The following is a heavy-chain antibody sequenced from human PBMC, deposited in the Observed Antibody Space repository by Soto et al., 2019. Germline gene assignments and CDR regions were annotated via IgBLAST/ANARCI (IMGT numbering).Heavy chain of an antibody. CDR2: IIPVFGIE. Sequence: SVKVSCKASGGTFSSYGVSWVRQAPGQGLEWMGRIIPVFGIEHYAQKSQGRVTVTAHESTSTAYMELSGLTSEDTAVYYCARGLSYYDSSGYSDAFDIWGQGTLVTVSS. V-gene: IGHV1-69*13. CDR3: ARGLSYYDSSGYSDAFDI. CDR1: GGTFSSYG. J-gene: IGHJ3*02. D-gene: IGHD3-22*01.